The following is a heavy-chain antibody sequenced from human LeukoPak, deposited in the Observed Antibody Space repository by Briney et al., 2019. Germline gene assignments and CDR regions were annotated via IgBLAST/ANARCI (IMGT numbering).Heavy chain of an antibody. CDR3: ATGILEWLSDYYYGMDV. CDR1: GYTLTELS. Sequence: ASVKVSCKVSGYTLTELSMHWVRQAPGKGLEWMGGFDPEDGETIYAQEFQGRVTMTEDTSTDTAYMELSSLRSEDTAVYYCATGILEWLSDYYYGMDVWGQGTTVTVSS. D-gene: IGHD3-3*01. J-gene: IGHJ6*02. V-gene: IGHV1-24*01. CDR2: FDPEDGET.